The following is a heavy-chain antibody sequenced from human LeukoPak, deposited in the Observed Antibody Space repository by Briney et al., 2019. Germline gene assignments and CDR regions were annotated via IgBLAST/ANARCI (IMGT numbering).Heavy chain of an antibody. CDR3: ARDQGGANDY. Sequence: ASVKVSCKASGYTFTDYYMHWVRQAPGQGLEWMGWISAYNGNTNYAQKLQGRVTMTTDTSTSTAYMELRSLRSDDTAVYYCARDQGGANDYWGQGTPVTVSS. CDR1: GYTFTDYY. J-gene: IGHJ4*02. CDR2: ISAYNGNT. D-gene: IGHD3-16*01. V-gene: IGHV1-18*04.